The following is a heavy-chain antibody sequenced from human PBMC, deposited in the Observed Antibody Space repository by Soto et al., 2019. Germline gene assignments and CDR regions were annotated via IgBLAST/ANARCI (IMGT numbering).Heavy chain of an antibody. CDR1: GGTFSSYT. CDR3: ARGGCSSTSCPDGYYYYYMDV. J-gene: IGHJ6*03. CDR2: IIPILGII. Sequence: QVQLVQSGAEVKKPGSSVKVSCKASGGTFSSYTISWVRQAPGQGLEWMGRIIPILGIINYAQKFQGRVTITADKSTSTAYMELSSPRSEDTAVYYCARGGCSSTSCPDGYYYYYMDVWGKGTTVTVSS. V-gene: IGHV1-69*02. D-gene: IGHD2-2*01.